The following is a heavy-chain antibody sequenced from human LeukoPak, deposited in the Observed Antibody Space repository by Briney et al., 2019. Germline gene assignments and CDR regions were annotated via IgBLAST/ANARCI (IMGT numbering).Heavy chain of an antibody. CDR2: ISGSGGSA. J-gene: IGHJ4*02. Sequence: GGSLRLSCAASGFTFSNYAMSWVRQAPGKGLEWVSAISGSGGSAYYADSVKGRFTISRDNSKNTLYLQMNSLRAEDTAVYYCANTMVRGVITPFDYWGQGTLVTVSS. CDR3: ANTMVRGVITPFDY. D-gene: IGHD3-10*01. V-gene: IGHV3-23*01. CDR1: GFTFSNYA.